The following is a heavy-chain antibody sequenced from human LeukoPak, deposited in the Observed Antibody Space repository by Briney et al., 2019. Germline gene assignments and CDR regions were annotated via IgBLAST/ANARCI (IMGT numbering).Heavy chain of an antibody. Sequence: GGSLRLSCAASGFTFSSYWMHWVRHAPGKGLVWVSRIKNDGSSTAYADSVKGRFTISRDNAKNTLYLQMNSLTADDTAVYYCAKDHPWVGATWANLDYWGQGTLVTVSS. J-gene: IGHJ4*02. D-gene: IGHD1-26*01. CDR1: GFTFSSYW. CDR3: AKDHPWVGATWANLDY. CDR2: IKNDGSST. V-gene: IGHV3-74*01.